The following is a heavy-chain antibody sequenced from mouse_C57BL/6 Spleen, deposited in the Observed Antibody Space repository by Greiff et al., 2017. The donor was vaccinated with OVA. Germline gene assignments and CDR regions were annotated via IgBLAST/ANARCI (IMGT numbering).Heavy chain of an antibody. D-gene: IGHD2-3*01. Sequence: VQLQQSGAELVRPGASVTLSCKASGYTFTDYEMHWVKQTPVHGLEWIGAIDPETGGTAYNQKFKGKAILTADKSSSTAYMELRSLTSEDSAVYYCKTYESYYAMDYWGQGTSVTVSS. V-gene: IGHV1-15*01. J-gene: IGHJ4*01. CDR2: IDPETGGT. CDR3: KTYESYYAMDY. CDR1: GYTFTDYE.